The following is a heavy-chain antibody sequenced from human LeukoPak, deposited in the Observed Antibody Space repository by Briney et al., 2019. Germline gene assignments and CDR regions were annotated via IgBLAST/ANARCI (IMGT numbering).Heavy chain of an antibody. V-gene: IGHV3-7*01. CDR1: GFTFSDYW. CDR3: ARDGGIIRFGGQDD. D-gene: IGHD3-16*01. J-gene: IGHJ6*02. Sequence: GGSLRLSCAASGFTFSDYWPSWVRQAPGKGLEWVANMNRDGSEKNYVDSMKGRITISRDNAKNSLYLQMNSLRVEDTAVYYCARDGGIIRFGGQDDWGQGTTVTVS. CDR2: MNRDGSEK.